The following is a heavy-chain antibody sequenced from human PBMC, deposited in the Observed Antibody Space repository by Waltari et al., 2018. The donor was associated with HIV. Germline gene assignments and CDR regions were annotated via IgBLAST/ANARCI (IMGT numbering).Heavy chain of an antibody. J-gene: IGHJ4*02. CDR2: IYSGGST. D-gene: IGHD3-10*01. Sequence: EVQLVESGGGLVQPGGSLRLSCAASGFTVSSNYMSWVRQAPGKGLEWVSVIYSGGSTYYADSGKGRFTISRDNSKNTLYLQMNSLRAEDTAVYYCARDGGLLWFGVGIDYWGQGTLVTVSS. CDR3: ARDGGLLWFGVGIDY. V-gene: IGHV3-66*02. CDR1: GFTVSSNY.